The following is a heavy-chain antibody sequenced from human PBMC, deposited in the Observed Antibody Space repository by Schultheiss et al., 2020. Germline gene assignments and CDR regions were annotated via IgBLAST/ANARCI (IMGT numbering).Heavy chain of an antibody. CDR2: IYYSGST. V-gene: IGHV4-39*01. Sequence: SETLSLTCTVSGGSISSSSYYWGWIRQPPGKGLEWIGSIYYSGSTYYNPSLKSRVTISVDTSKNQFSLKLSSVTAADTAVYYCATRSSSSSGGWFDPWGQGTLVIVYS. CDR1: GGSISSSSYY. D-gene: IGHD6-6*01. CDR3: ATRSSSSSGGWFDP. J-gene: IGHJ5*02.